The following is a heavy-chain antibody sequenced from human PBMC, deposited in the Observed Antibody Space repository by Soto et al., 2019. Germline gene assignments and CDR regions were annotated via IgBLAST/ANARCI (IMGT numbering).Heavy chain of an antibody. V-gene: IGHV3-48*02. CDR3: AGERETIAAAGHWFDP. CDR2: ISSSGSTI. Sequence: GGSLRLSCAASGFTFSSYSMNWVRQAPGKGLEWVSSISSSGSTIYYADSVKGRFIISRDNSKNSLYLQLNSLRDEETAAYYCAGERETIAAAGHWFDPWGQGTLVTVSS. CDR1: GFTFSSYS. D-gene: IGHD6-13*01. J-gene: IGHJ5*02.